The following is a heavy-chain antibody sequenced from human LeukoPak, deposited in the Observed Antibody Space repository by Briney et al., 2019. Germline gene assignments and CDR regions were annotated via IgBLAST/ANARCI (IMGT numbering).Heavy chain of an antibody. CDR2: ISAYNGNT. V-gene: IGHV1-18*01. D-gene: IGHD3-9*01. CDR3: ARVRGLRYFDWLLHKPLDY. J-gene: IGHJ4*02. CDR1: GYTFTSYG. Sequence: ASVKVSCKASGYTFTSYGISWVRQAPGQGLEWMGWISAYNGNTNYAQKLQGSVTMTTDTSTSTAYMELRSLRSDDTAVYYCARVRGLRYFDWLLHKPLDYWGQGTLVTVSS.